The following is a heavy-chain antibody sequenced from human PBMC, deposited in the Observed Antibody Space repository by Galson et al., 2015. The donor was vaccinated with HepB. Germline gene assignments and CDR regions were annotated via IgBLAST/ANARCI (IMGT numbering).Heavy chain of an antibody. CDR3: ARDSSNLGDGGIIGY. CDR2: IIPILGIA. J-gene: IGHJ4*02. Sequence: SVKVSCKASGGTFSSYAISWVRQAPGQGLEWMGRIIPILGIANYAQKFQGRVTITADKSTSTAYMELSSLRSEDTAVYYCARDSSNLGDGGIIGYWGQGTLVTVSS. CDR1: GGTFSSYA. V-gene: IGHV1-69*04. D-gene: IGHD3-16*01.